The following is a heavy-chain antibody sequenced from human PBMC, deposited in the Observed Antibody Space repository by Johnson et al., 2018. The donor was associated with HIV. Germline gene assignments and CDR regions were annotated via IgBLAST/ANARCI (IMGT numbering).Heavy chain of an antibody. V-gene: IGHV3-66*03. D-gene: IGHD6-6*01. J-gene: IGHJ3*02. CDR1: GFTVSSNY. Sequence: EVQLVESGGGLIQPGGSLRLSCAASGFTVSSNYMSWVRQAPGKGLEWVSVIYSGGSTYYADSVKGRFTISRDNSKNTLYLQMNSLRAEDTAVYYCARDQGSSSSGGPDAFDIWGQGTMVTVSS. CDR3: ARDQGSSSSGGPDAFDI. CDR2: IYSGGST.